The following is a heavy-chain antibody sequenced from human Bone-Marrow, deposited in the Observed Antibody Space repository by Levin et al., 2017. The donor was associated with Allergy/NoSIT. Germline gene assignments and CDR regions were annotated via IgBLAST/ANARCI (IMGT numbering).Heavy chain of an antibody. V-gene: IGHV4-34*08. J-gene: IGHJ4*01. D-gene: IGHD3-16*02. CDR3: ARGAGVVLGDLSVEDYYFDY. CDR2: ISHNGSP. Sequence: GSLRLSCAASGFTYTSYDMSWVRQSPGKGLEWIGEISHNGSPTYNPSLKSRVTISVDKSRHQFSLRLTSVTAADAAVYYCARGAGVVLGDLSVEDYYFDYWGQGTLVTVSS. CDR1: GFTYTSYD.